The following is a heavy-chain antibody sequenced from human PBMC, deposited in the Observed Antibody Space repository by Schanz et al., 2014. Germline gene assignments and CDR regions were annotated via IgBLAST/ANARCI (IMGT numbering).Heavy chain of an antibody. CDR1: GYSFTTYF. CDR3: ARDSDVSKYNLFDS. Sequence: QVHLMQSGAEAKKPGASVKVSCKAFGYSFTTYFIHWVRQAPGQGLEWMGRINPNSGGTNYAQKFQGRVTMTRDTSISTVYMELTRLTFDDTAIYYCARDSDVSKYNLFDSWGQGTLVTVSS. CDR2: INPNSGGT. V-gene: IGHV1-2*06. J-gene: IGHJ5*01.